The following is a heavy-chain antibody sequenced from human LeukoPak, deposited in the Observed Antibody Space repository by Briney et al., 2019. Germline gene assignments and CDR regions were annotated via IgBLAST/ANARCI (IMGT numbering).Heavy chain of an antibody. J-gene: IGHJ4*02. V-gene: IGHV3-30*02. CDR2: TRYDGSNK. CDR3: AKDRSRYDSSAYDFDY. Sequence: PGGSLRLSCAASGFTFSSYGMHWVRQAPGKGLEWVAFTRYDGSNKYYADSVKGRFTISRGNSKNTLHLQMNSLRAEDTAVYYCAKDRSRYDSSAYDFDYWGQGTLVTVSS. D-gene: IGHD3-22*01. CDR1: GFTFSSYG.